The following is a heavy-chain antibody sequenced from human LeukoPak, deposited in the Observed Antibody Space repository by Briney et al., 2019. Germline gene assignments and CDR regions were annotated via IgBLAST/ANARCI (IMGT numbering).Heavy chain of an antibody. Sequence: GGALRLSCAASGFTVSTNYIIWVRQAPGKGREWVSVIYSAGSTYYADSVKGRFTISRDNSKNTVYLQMNSLRPDDTAVYYCAREGGSGSYGYDYWGQGTLVTVSS. V-gene: IGHV3-66*02. CDR1: GFTVSTNY. J-gene: IGHJ4*02. D-gene: IGHD3-10*01. CDR3: AREGGSGSYGYDY. CDR2: IYSAGST.